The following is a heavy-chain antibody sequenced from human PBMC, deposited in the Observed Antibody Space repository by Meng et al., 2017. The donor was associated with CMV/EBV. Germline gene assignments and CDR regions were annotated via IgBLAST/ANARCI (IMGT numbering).Heavy chain of an antibody. CDR2: ISGSGGST. CDR3: AKDLITFGGVIVTAGYYGMDV. CDR1: GFTFSSYA. D-gene: IGHD3-16*02. J-gene: IGHJ6*02. V-gene: IGHV3-23*01. Sequence: GESLKISCAASGFTFSSYAMSWVRQAPGKGLEWVSAISGSGGSTYYADSVKGRFTISRDNSKNTLYLQMNSLRAEDTAVYYCAKDLITFGGVIVTAGYYGMDVWGQETTVTVSS.